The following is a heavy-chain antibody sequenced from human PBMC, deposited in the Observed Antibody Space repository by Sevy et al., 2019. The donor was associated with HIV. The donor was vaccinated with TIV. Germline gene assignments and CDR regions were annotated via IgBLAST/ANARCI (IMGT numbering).Heavy chain of an antibody. Sequence: ASVKVSCKASGGTFSSYAISWVRQAPGQGLEWMGRIIPIFGTANYAQKFQGRVTITAEESTSTAYMELSSLRSEDTAVYYCARDPITMIVVGDAFDIWGQGTMVTVSS. D-gene: IGHD3-22*01. CDR2: IIPIFGTA. V-gene: IGHV1-69*13. CDR1: GGTFSSYA. J-gene: IGHJ3*02. CDR3: ARDPITMIVVGDAFDI.